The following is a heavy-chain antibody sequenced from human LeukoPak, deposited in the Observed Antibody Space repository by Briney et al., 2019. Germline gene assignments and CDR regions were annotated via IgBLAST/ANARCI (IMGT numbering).Heavy chain of an antibody. CDR3: AREASPPVLRFLEWSYDAFDI. CDR2: IIPILGIA. D-gene: IGHD3-3*01. J-gene: IGHJ3*02. Sequence: SVKVSCKASGGTFSSYAISWVRQAPGQGLEWMGRIIPILGIANYAQKFQGRVTMTRDTSTSTVYMELSSLRSEDTAVYYCAREASPPVLRFLEWSYDAFDIWGQGTMVTVSS. CDR1: GGTFSSYA. V-gene: IGHV1-69*04.